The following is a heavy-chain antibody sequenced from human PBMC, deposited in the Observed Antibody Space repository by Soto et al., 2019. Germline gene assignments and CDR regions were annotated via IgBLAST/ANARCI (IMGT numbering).Heavy chain of an antibody. V-gene: IGHV4-4*02. D-gene: IGHD1-26*01. CDR1: GGSISSSNW. Sequence: SETLSLTCAVSGGSISSSNWWSWVRQPPGKGLEWIGEIYHSGSTNYNPSLKSRVTISVDKSKNQFSLKLSSVTAADTAVYYCARVSGSYYYGLDVRGQGTTVIVSS. CDR2: IYHSGST. J-gene: IGHJ6*02. CDR3: ARVSGSYYYGLDV.